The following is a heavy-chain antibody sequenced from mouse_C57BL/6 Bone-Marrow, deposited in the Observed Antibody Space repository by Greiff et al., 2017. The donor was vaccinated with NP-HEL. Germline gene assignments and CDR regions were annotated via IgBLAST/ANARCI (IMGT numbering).Heavy chain of an antibody. V-gene: IGHV5-6*02. CDR1: GFTFSSYG. CDR2: ISSGGSYT. Sequence: EVKLEESGGDLVKPGGSLKLSCAASGFTFSSYGMSWVRQTPDKRLEWVATISSGGSYTYYPDSVKGRFTISRDNAKNTLYLQMSSLKSEDTAMYYCARHAHYFDYWGQGTTLTVSS. J-gene: IGHJ2*01. CDR3: ARHAHYFDY.